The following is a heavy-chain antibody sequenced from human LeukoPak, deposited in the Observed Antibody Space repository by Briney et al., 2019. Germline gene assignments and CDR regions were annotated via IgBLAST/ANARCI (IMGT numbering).Heavy chain of an antibody. V-gene: IGHV3-33*01. J-gene: IGHJ6*02. Sequence: GGSLRLSCAASGFTFNTYGMNGVRQAPGKGREWVEVIWDDGSEKHYAASVKGRFTISRDNSKNTLYLQVNSLRAEDTAVYYCARVGCTGGSCLAYNYYAMDVWGQGTTVTVSS. D-gene: IGHD2-15*01. CDR3: ARVGCTGGSCLAYNYYAMDV. CDR1: GFTFNTYG. CDR2: IWDDGSEK.